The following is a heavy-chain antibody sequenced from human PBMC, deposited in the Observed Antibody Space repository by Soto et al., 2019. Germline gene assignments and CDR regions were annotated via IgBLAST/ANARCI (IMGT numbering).Heavy chain of an antibody. CDR1: GGSISSGGYY. CDR2: IYYSGST. V-gene: IGHV4-31*03. Sequence: QVQLQESGPGLVKPSQTLSLTCTVSGGSISSGGYYWSWIRQHPGKGLEWIGYIYYSGSTYYNPSLKSRVTISGDTSKNQFSLKLSSVTAADTAVYYCARAGIVVVPAAIMGDAFDIWGQGTMVTVSS. J-gene: IGHJ3*02. CDR3: ARAGIVVVPAAIMGDAFDI. D-gene: IGHD2-2*01.